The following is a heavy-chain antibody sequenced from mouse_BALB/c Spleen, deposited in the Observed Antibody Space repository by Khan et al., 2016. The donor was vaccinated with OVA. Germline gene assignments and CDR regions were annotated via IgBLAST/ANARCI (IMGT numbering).Heavy chain of an antibody. Sequence: QIQLVQSGPELKKPGETVKISCKASGYTFTNYGMNWVKQSPGKALKWMGWINTYTGEPTYADDFKGRFAFSLETSASTAYLQINNLKNEDTATYFCARPPYCDYTREYWGKGTSVNVSS. CDR3: ARPPYCDYTREY. CDR1: GYTFTNYG. D-gene: IGHD2-13*01. V-gene: IGHV9-3-1*01. J-gene: IGHJ4*01. CDR2: INTYTGEP.